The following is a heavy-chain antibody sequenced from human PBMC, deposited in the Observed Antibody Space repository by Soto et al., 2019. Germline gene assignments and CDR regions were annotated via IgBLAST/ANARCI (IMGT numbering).Heavy chain of an antibody. D-gene: IGHD5-18*01. V-gene: IGHV3-30*18. CDR1: GFTFSRSG. Sequence: GGSLRISCGAPGFTFSRSGMDWVRQAPGKGLEWVAVISYDGSNKYYADSVKGRFTISRDNSKNTLYLQMNNLRAEDTAVYYCAKDLRSYSSSPPYYYYYGMDVWGQGTTVTVSS. CDR3: AKDLRSYSSSPPYYYYYGMDV. CDR2: ISYDGSNK. J-gene: IGHJ6*02.